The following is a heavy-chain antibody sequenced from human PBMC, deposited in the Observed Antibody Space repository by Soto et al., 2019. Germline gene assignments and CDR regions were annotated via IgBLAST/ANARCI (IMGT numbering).Heavy chain of an antibody. CDR3: ARLVYDILTGYPRLDY. J-gene: IGHJ4*02. CDR2: IYYSGST. D-gene: IGHD3-9*01. CDR1: VGSISSSSYY. V-gene: IGHV4-39*01. Sequence: QLQLQESGPGLVKPSETLSLTCTVSVGSISSSSYYWGWIRQPPGKGLEWSGSIYYSGSTYYNPSLKSRVTISGDTSNNQFSLKLSSVTAADTAVYYCARLVYDILTGYPRLDYWGQGTLVTVSS.